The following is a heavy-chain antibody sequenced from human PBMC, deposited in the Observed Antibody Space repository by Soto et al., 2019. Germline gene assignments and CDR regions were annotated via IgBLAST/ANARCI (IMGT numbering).Heavy chain of an antibody. CDR3: ARDRGYCSGGTCYSVLDY. Sequence: EVQLVESGGGLVQPGGSLRLSCAASGFTFSTYWMNWVRQAPGKGLEWVANIKQDGSEKYYVDSVKGRFTISRDNAKISLYLQMNSLRAGDTAVHYCARDRGYCSGGTCYSVLDYWGQGTLVTVSS. CDR1: GFTFSTYW. J-gene: IGHJ4*02. D-gene: IGHD2-15*01. CDR2: IKQDGSEK. V-gene: IGHV3-7*01.